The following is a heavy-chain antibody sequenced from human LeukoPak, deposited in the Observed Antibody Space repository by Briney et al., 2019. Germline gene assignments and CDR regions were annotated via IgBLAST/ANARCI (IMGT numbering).Heavy chain of an antibody. Sequence: GASVKVSCKASGGTFSSYAISWVRQAPGQGLEWMGGIIPIFGTANYAQKFQGRVTITADESTSTAYMELSSLRSEDTAVYYCARAHSIVGEGAFDIWGQGTMVTVSS. CDR1: GGTFSSYA. V-gene: IGHV1-69*13. CDR2: IIPIFGTA. CDR3: ARAHSIVGEGAFDI. D-gene: IGHD1-26*01. J-gene: IGHJ3*02.